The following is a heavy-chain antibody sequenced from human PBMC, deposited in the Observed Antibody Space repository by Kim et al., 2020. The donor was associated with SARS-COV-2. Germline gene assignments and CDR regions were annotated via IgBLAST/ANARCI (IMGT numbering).Heavy chain of an antibody. V-gene: IGHV3-48*03. CDR2: ISSTGRTK. CDR1: GFTLSNYE. D-gene: IGHD2-21*02. J-gene: IGHJ3*02. Sequence: GGSLRLSCAASGFTLSNYEVNWVRQAPGKGLEWISYISSTGRTKNYADSVKGRFSMSTDNAKNSLYLQMNSLRAEDTAVYFCARGTVVTPDAFDIWGQGTMVTVSS. CDR3: ARGTVVTPDAFDI.